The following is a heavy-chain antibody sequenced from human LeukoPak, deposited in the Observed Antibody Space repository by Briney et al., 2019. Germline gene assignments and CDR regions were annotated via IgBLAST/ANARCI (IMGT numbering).Heavy chain of an antibody. CDR2: INSAGSST. CDR3: AVPPPPGFSYGENLFDY. V-gene: IGHV3-74*01. D-gene: IGHD5-18*01. J-gene: IGHJ4*02. CDR1: GSTFSNYW. Sequence: PGGSLRLSCATSGSTFSNYWMHWVRQAPGKGLVWVSRINSAGSSTSYADSVKGRFTISRDNAKNTLYLQMNSLRAEDTAVYYCAVPPPPGFSYGENLFDYWGQGTLVTVSS.